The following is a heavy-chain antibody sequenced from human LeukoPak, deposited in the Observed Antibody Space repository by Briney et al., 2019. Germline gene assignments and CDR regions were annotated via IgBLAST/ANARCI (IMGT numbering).Heavy chain of an antibody. V-gene: IGHV4-30-4*08. CDR2: IYYSGST. CDR1: GGSISSGDYY. CDR3: ARAGYSKMPLFDY. Sequence: SETLSLTCTVSGGSISSGDYYWSWIRQPPGKGLEWIGYIYYSGSTYYNPSLKSRVTISVDTSKNQFSLKLSSVTAADTAVYYCARAGYSKMPLFDYWAREPWSPSPQ. D-gene: IGHD2-15*01. J-gene: IGHJ4*02.